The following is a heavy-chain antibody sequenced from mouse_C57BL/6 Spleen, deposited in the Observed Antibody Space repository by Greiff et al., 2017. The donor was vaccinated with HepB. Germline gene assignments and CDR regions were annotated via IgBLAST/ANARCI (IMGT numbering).Heavy chain of an antibody. V-gene: IGHV5-17*01. CDR3: ARPEGSNYVFDY. J-gene: IGHJ2*01. D-gene: IGHD2-5*01. Sequence: DVMLVESGGGLVKPGGSLKLSCAASGFTFSDYGMHWVRQAPEKGLEWVAYISSGSSTIYYADTVKGRFTISRDNAKNTLFLQMTSLRSEDTAMYYCARPEGSNYVFDYWGQGTTLTVSS. CDR2: ISSGSSTI. CDR1: GFTFSDYG.